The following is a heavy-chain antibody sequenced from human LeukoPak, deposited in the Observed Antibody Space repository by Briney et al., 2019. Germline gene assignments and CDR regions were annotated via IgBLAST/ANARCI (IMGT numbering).Heavy chain of an antibody. Sequence: SETLSLTCTVSGGSISSYYWSWIRQPPGKGLEWIGYIYYSGSTNYNPSLKSRVTIPVDTSKNQFSLKLSSVTAADTAVYYCARVSRMVPGVPGRYYFDYWGQGTLVTVSS. J-gene: IGHJ4*02. V-gene: IGHV4-59*01. CDR1: GGSISSYY. D-gene: IGHD3-10*01. CDR3: ARVSRMVPGVPGRYYFDY. CDR2: IYYSGST.